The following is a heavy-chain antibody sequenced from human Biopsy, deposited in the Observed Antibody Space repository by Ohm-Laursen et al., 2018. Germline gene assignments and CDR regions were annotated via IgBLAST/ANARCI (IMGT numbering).Heavy chain of an antibody. CDR2: IDPKSGGT. CDR3: TRGGYYYDSLAYYYWFDP. J-gene: IGHJ5*02. V-gene: IGHV1-2*02. Sequence: GSSVKVSCKASAYSFGDHRIHWVRQAPGQGLEWMGWIDPKSGGTNYAQKFQGRVTMTRDTSISTAYVDPSSLRSDDTAVYYCTRGGYYYDSLAYYYWFDPWGQGTLVTVSS. D-gene: IGHD3-22*01. CDR1: AYSFGDHR.